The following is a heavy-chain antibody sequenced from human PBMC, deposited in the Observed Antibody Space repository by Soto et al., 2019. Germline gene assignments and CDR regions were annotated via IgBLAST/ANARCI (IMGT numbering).Heavy chain of an antibody. CDR2: INHSGST. CDR3: ARGYYDILTGYYWFDP. D-gene: IGHD3-9*01. Sequence: QVQLQQWGAGLLKPSETLSLTCAVYGGSFSGYYWSWIRQPPGKGLEWIGEINHSGSTNYNPSLKGRVTISVDTSKNQFSLKLSSVTAADTAVYYCARGYYDILTGYYWFDPWGQGTLVTVSS. V-gene: IGHV4-34*01. CDR1: GGSFSGYY. J-gene: IGHJ5*02.